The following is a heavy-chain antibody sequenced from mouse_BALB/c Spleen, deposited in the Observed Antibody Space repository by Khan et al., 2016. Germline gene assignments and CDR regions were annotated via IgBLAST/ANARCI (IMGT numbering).Heavy chain of an antibody. CDR3: ALLRLAY. J-gene: IGHJ3*01. V-gene: IGHV3-2*02. CDR2: IGYSGST. CDR1: GYSITSDYA. D-gene: IGHD1-2*01. Sequence: EVQLQPSFPFLFPPSHSLSLTCTVTGYSITSDYAWNWLRPFPGNKLEWMGYIGYSGSTSYNPSLKSRISITRDSSKNQFFLQLNSVTTEDTATYYCALLRLAYWGQGTLVTVSA.